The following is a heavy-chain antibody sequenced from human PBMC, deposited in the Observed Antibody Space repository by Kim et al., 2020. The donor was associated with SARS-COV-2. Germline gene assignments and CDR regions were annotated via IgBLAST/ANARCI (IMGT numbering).Heavy chain of an antibody. CDR1: GFTFSSYG. V-gene: IGHV3-33*01. CDR2: IWYDGSNK. D-gene: IGHD2-15*01. Sequence: GGSLRLSCAASGFTFSSYGMHWVRQAPGKGLDGVAVIWYDGSNKYYADSVKGRFTISRDNSKNTLYLQMNSLRAEDTAVYYCARADCSGVSCLHQKFYGMDVWGQGTTVTVSS. CDR3: ARADCSGVSCLHQKFYGMDV. J-gene: IGHJ6*02.